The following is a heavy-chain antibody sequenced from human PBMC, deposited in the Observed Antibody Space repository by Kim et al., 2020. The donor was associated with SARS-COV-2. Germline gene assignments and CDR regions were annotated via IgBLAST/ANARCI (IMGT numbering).Heavy chain of an antibody. J-gene: IGHJ4*02. Sequence: SLKRRVTISVDTSKNQFSLKLSSVTAADTAVYYCARLCRGALAAAGTTFDYWGQGTLVTVSS. D-gene: IGHD6-13*01. CDR3: ARLCRGALAAAGTTFDY. V-gene: IGHV4-39*01.